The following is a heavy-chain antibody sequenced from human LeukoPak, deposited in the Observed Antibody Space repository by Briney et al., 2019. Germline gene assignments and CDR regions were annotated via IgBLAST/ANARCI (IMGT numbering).Heavy chain of an antibody. CDR2: IKQDGSEK. CDR1: GFTFSSYW. CDR3: ARGDSSSWHPRYYYYGMDV. Sequence: GGSLRLSCAASGFTFSSYWMSWVRQAPGKGLEWVANIKQDGSEKYYVDSVKDRFTISRDNAKNSLYLQMNSLRAEDTAVYYCARGDSSSWHPRYYYYGMDVWGQGTTVTVSS. J-gene: IGHJ6*02. V-gene: IGHV3-7*01. D-gene: IGHD6-13*01.